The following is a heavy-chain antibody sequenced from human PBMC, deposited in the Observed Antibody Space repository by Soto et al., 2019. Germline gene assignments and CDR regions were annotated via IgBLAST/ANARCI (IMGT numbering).Heavy chain of an antibody. Sequence: GGSLRLSCAASGFTFSSYSMNWVRQAPGKGLEWVSSISSSSSYIYYADSVKGRFTISRDNAKNSLYLQMNSLRAEDTAVYYCARDRDCSGGSCHHFDYWGQGTLVTVSS. CDR2: ISSSSSYI. J-gene: IGHJ4*02. CDR3: ARDRDCSGGSCHHFDY. D-gene: IGHD2-15*01. V-gene: IGHV3-21*01. CDR1: GFTFSSYS.